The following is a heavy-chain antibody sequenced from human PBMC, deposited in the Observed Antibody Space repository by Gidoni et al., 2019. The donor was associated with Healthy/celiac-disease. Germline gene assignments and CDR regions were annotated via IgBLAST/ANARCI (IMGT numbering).Heavy chain of an antibody. D-gene: IGHD2-21*02. Sequence: QVQLQESGPGLVKPSQTLSLTCTVSGGSISSGGYYWSWIRQHPGKGLEWIGYIYYSGSTYYNPSLKSRVTISVDTSKNQFSLKLSSVTAADTAVYYCAREREGVTASLGFFYFDYWGQGTLVTVSS. CDR2: IYYSGST. CDR1: GGSISSGGYY. V-gene: IGHV4-31*03. J-gene: IGHJ4*02. CDR3: AREREGVTASLGFFYFDY.